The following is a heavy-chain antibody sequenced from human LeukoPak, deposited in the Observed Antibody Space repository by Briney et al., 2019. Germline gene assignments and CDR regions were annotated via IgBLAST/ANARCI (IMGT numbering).Heavy chain of an antibody. V-gene: IGHV1-69*13. CDR1: GGTFSSYA. CDR3: ARDLELGGYCSSTSCYSPGNNWFDP. Sequence: GASVKVSCKASGGTFSSYAISWVRQAPGQGLEWMGGIIPIFGTANYAQKFQGRVTITADESTSTACMELSSLRSEDTAVYYCARDLELGGYCSSTSCYSPGNNWFDPWGQGTLVTVSS. CDR2: IIPIFGTA. J-gene: IGHJ5*02. D-gene: IGHD2-2*01.